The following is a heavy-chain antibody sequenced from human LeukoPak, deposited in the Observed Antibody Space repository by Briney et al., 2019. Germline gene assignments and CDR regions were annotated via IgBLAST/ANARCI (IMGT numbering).Heavy chain of an antibody. Sequence: SETLSLTCAVYGGSFSGYYWSWIRQPPGKGLEWIGEINHSGSTNYNPSLKSRVTISVDTSKNQFSLKLSSVTAADTAVYYCASGRMRFGELLSPFDYWGQGTLVTVSS. V-gene: IGHV4-34*01. D-gene: IGHD3-10*01. CDR1: GGSFSGYY. J-gene: IGHJ4*02. CDR2: INHSGST. CDR3: ASGRMRFGELLSPFDY.